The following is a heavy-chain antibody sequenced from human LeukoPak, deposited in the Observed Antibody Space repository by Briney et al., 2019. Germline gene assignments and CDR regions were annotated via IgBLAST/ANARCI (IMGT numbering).Heavy chain of an antibody. CDR3: ASITMVRGVIINDY. Sequence: SETLSLTCTVSGGSISSGDYYWSWIRQPPGKGLEWIGYIYYSGSTYYNPSLKSRVTISVDTSKNQFSLKLSSVTAADTAVYYCASITMVRGVIINDYWGQGTLVTVSS. V-gene: IGHV4-30-4*01. J-gene: IGHJ4*02. CDR1: GGSISSGDYY. D-gene: IGHD3-10*01. CDR2: IYYSGST.